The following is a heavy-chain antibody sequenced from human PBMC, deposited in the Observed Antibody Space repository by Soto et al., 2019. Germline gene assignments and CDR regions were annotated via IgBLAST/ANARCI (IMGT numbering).Heavy chain of an antibody. D-gene: IGHD1-7*01. Sequence: SQTLSLTCAISGDSVSSNSAAWNWIRQSPSRGLEWLGRTYYRSKWYNDYAVSVKSRITINPDTSKNQFSLQLNSVTPEDTAEYYCARWAGMELELQGAWGYYYYGIDVWGQGTTVTVSS. V-gene: IGHV6-1*01. CDR3: ARWAGMELELQGAWGYYYYGIDV. CDR2: TYYRSKWYN. J-gene: IGHJ6*02. CDR1: GDSVSSNSAA.